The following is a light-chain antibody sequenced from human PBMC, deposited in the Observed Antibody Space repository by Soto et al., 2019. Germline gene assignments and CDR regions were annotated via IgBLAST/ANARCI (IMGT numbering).Light chain of an antibody. V-gene: IGKV3-15*01. CDR2: SAS. J-gene: IGKJ4*01. CDR3: QQYNNWPPLT. CDR1: QFVSTN. Sequence: EVVMTQSPATLSLSPGERATLSCRASQFVSTNLAWYQQKPGQAPRLLIYSASTRATGIPARFSGSGSGTEFTLTISSLQSEDFAVYYCQQYNNWPPLTFGGGTKVEIK.